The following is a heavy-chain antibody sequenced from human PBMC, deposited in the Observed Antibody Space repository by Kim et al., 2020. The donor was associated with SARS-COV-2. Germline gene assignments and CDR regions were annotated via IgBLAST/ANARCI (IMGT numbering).Heavy chain of an antibody. D-gene: IGHD3-22*01. CDR3: ARAPSGYYYYFDY. J-gene: IGHJ4*02. CDR2: ISYDGSNK. CDR1: VFGFSNHA. V-gene: IGHV3-30*04. Sequence: GGSLRLSCSVSVFGFSNHALHWVRQAPGKGLERVAVISYDGSNKYYIDYVKGRFTISRDNPKNTLYLQVNSLRAEDTAVYYCARAPSGYYYYFDYWGQGTLVTVSS.